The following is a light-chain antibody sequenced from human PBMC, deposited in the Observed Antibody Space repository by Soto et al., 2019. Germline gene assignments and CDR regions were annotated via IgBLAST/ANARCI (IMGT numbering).Light chain of an antibody. J-gene: IGKJ5*01. CDR1: QSVDSNY. Sequence: EIVLTQSPGTLSLSPGEEATLSCRASQSVDSNYLAWYQQKPGQTPRLIIYCASGRADGIPHRFSGSGFGTDFTLTISKVEPEDFAVYYCQQYGTPRSVTFGQGTRLDI. CDR3: QQYGTPRSVT. V-gene: IGKV3-20*01. CDR2: CAS.